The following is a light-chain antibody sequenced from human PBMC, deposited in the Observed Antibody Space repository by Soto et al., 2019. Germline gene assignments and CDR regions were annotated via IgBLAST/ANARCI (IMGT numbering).Light chain of an antibody. Sequence: HSALTQPASVSGSPGRSITISCSGTSGDIGSYNFVSWYQQHPGKAPKLMIYDVSNRPSGVSNRFSGSKSGNTASLTISGLQAEDEAEYYCTSFTSSSTHVIGTGTKVTVL. V-gene: IGLV2-14*03. CDR1: SGDIGSYNF. J-gene: IGLJ1*01. CDR3: TSFTSSSTHV. CDR2: DVS.